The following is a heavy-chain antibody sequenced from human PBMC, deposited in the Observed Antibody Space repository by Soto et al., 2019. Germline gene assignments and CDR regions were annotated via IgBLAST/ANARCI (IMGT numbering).Heavy chain of an antibody. CDR3: ARDSLVGSYFDY. V-gene: IGHV1-18*01. J-gene: IGHJ4*02. D-gene: IGHD3-10*01. CDR2: ISAYNGNT. Sequence: ASVKVSCKASGYTFTSYGISWVRQAPGQGLEWMGWISAYNGNTDYAQKLQGRVTMTTDTSTSTAYMDLRSLRSDDTAVYYCARDSLVGSYFDYWGQGTLVTVSS. CDR1: GYTFTSYG.